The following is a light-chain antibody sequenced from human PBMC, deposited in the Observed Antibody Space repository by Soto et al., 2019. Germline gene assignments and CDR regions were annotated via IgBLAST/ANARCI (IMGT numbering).Light chain of an antibody. CDR2: SAS. V-gene: IGKV4-1*01. CDR1: QTVLYSSNNKNY. CDR3: QQYYSTPLT. J-gene: IGKJ4*01. Sequence: DIVLTQSPDSLAVSLGERATINCKSSQTVLYSSNNKNYLAWYQQKPGQPPKLLIYSASTRQSGVPDRFSGSGSGTDFTLTISSLQAEDVAVYYCQQYYSTPLTFGGGTKVELK.